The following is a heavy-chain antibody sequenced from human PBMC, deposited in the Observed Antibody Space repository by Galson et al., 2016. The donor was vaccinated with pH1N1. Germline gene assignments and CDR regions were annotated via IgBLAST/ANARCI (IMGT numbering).Heavy chain of an antibody. J-gene: IGHJ6*02. CDR2: ISGSGGTT. D-gene: IGHD2-2*01. CDR1: GFTFSSYA. CDR3: AKVTDVCTVTRCFPYVMHA. V-gene: IGHV3-23*01. Sequence: SLRLSCAASGFTFSSYAMYWVRQAPGKGLEWVSAISGSGGTTHDADSVKGRFTISRDNSKNTLYLQINRLRAEDTAPYYCAKVTDVCTVTRCFPYVMHAWGQGTTVTVSS.